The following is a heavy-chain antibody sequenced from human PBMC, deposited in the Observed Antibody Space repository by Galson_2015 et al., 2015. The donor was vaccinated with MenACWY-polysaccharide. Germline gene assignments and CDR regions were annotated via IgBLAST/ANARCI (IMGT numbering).Heavy chain of an antibody. V-gene: IGHV3-9*01. CDR2: ISWNSGSI. Sequence: SLRLSCAASGFTFDDYAMHWVRQAPGKGLEWVSGISWNSGSIGYADSVKGRFTISRDNAKNSLYLQMNSLRAEDTALYYCAKGSGYDLDEDAFDIWGQGTMVTVSS. J-gene: IGHJ3*02. CDR3: AKGSGYDLDEDAFDI. CDR1: GFTFDDYA. D-gene: IGHD5-12*01.